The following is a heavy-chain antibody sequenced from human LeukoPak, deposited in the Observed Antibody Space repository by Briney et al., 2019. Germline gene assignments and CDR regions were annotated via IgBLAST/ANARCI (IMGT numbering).Heavy chain of an antibody. CDR2: ISYDGSNK. CDR3: AKDHVGGYSYGPNFIFVGIDY. Sequence: GRSLRLSCAASGFTFSSYGMHWVRQAPGKGLEWVAVISYDGSNKYYADSVKGRFTISRDNSKNTLYLQMNSLRAEDTAVYYCAKDHVGGYSYGPNFIFVGIDYWGQGTLVTVSS. J-gene: IGHJ4*02. CDR1: GFTFSSYG. V-gene: IGHV3-30*18. D-gene: IGHD5-18*01.